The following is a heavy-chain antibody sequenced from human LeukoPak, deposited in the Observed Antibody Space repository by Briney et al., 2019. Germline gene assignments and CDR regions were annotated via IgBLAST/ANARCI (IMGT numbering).Heavy chain of an antibody. V-gene: IGHV1-8*01. D-gene: IGHD2-2*02. CDR3: ARVSAILFMDV. Sequence: ASVKVSCEASGYTSTSYDINWVRQVTGQGLEWMGWMNPNSGNTGYAQKFQGRVTMTRNTSISTAYMELSSLRSEDTAVYYCARVSAILFMDVWGQGTTVTVSS. CDR2: MNPNSGNT. J-gene: IGHJ6*02. CDR1: GYTSTSYD.